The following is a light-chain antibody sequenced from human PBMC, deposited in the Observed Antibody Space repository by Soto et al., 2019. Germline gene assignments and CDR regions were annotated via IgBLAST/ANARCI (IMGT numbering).Light chain of an antibody. CDR3: QQCGSSPLT. CDR2: GAS. Sequence: EIVLTQFPGTLSLSPGESATLSCRASQSVSSSYLAWYQQKPGQAPRVLIYGASSRASGITDRFSGSGSGTDFTLTISRLEPEDFAVYYCQQCGSSPLTFGGGTRVDIK. J-gene: IGKJ4*01. V-gene: IGKV3-20*01. CDR1: QSVSSSY.